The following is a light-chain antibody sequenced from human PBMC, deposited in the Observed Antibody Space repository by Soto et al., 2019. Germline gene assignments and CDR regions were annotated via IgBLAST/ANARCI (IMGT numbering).Light chain of an antibody. Sequence: DIQMTQSPSSLSASVGDRVTITCRASQSINSFLNWYLQKPGKAPQLLIHAASSLQTGVPSRFSGSGSGTEFTLTISSLQPEDFASFYCQQSFSTPPTFGQGTKLAIK. CDR3: QQSFSTPPT. CDR2: AAS. CDR1: QSINSF. J-gene: IGKJ2*01. V-gene: IGKV1-39*01.